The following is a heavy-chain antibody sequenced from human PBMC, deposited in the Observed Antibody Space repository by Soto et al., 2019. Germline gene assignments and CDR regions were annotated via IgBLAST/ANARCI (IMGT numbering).Heavy chain of an antibody. Sequence: PGGSLRLSCAASGFTFSSYAMHWVRQAPGKGLEWVAVISYDGSNKYYADSVKGRFTISRDNSKNTLYLQMNSLRAEDTAVYYCARGHSSDYYYYGMDVWGQGTTVTVSS. V-gene: IGHV3-30-3*01. D-gene: IGHD4-4*01. CDR2: ISYDGSNK. J-gene: IGHJ6*02. CDR1: GFTFSSYA. CDR3: ARGHSSDYYYYGMDV.